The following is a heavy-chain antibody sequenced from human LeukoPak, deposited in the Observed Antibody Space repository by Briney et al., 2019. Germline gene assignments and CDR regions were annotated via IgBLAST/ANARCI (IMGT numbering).Heavy chain of an antibody. V-gene: IGHV3-21*01. J-gene: IGHJ4*02. CDR1: GFTFSSYW. CDR3: AKVLRGEFSCLDY. CDR2: ISGGSRHI. D-gene: IGHD3-16*02. Sequence: GGSLRLSCAASGFTFSSYWMSWVRQAPGKGLEWVSSISGGSRHIYYADSVKGRFTISRDNAKSSLYLQMNSLRAEDTAVYYCAKVLRGEFSCLDYWGQGTLVTVSS.